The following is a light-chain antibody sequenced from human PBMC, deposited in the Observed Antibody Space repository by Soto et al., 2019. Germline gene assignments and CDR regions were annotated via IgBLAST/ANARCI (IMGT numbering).Light chain of an antibody. CDR3: QQYNNWPPWT. J-gene: IGKJ1*01. CDR2: ETS. Sequence: DIVMTQSPATLSVSPGERATLSCRASQSISSNLAWYQHKPGQAPRLLIYETSTRATGIPARFSGSGSGTEFTLTISSLQSEDYAVYYCQQYNNWPPWTFGQGTKVEIK. CDR1: QSISSN. V-gene: IGKV3-15*01.